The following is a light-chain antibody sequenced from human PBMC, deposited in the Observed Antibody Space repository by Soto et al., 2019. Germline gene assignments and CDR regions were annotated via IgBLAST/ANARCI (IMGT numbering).Light chain of an antibody. CDR3: SSYTSSNTVV. CDR2: DVN. CDR1: SSDIGAYDY. V-gene: IGLV2-14*01. J-gene: IGLJ2*01. Sequence: QSALTQPASVSGSPGQSITISCTGTSSDIGAYDYVSWYQQHPGKAPKLMIYDVNNRPSGVSNGFSGSKSGNTASLTISGLQAEDEADYYCSSYTSSNTVVFGGGTKLTVL.